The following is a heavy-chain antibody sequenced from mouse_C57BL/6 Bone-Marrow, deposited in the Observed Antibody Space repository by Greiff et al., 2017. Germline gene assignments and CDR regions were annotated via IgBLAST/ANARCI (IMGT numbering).Heavy chain of an antibody. D-gene: IGHD2-3*01. CDR2: IYPRSGNT. Sequence: QVQLQQSGAELARPGASVKLSCKASGYTFTSYGISWVKQRTGQGLEWIGEIYPRSGNTYYNEKFKGKATLTADKSSSTAYMELRSLTTEDSAVYFCARGGYYDWFAYWGQGTLVTVSA. J-gene: IGHJ3*01. V-gene: IGHV1-81*01. CDR1: GYTFTSYG. CDR3: ARGGYYDWFAY.